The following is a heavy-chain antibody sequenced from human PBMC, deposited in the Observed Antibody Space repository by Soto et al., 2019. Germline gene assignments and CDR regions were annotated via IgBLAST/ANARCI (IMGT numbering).Heavy chain of an antibody. D-gene: IGHD3-10*01. CDR2: INSDGSST. J-gene: IGHJ6*02. CDR3: ASSEGDGSGSWPEYYYYGMDV. V-gene: IGHV3-74*01. CDR1: GFTFSSYW. Sequence: GGSPRLSCAASGFTFSSYWMHWVRQAPGKGLVWVSRINSDGSSTSYADSVKGRFTISRDNAKNTLYLQMNSLRAEDTAVYYCASSEGDGSGSWPEYYYYGMDVWGQGTTVTVSS.